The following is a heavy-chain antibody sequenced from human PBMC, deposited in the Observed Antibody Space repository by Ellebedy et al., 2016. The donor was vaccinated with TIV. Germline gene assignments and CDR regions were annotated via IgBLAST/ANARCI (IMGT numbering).Heavy chain of an antibody. V-gene: IGHV1-2*04. Sequence: ASVKVSCXASGYTFTGYYMHWVRQAPGQGLEWMGWINPNSGGTNYAQKFQGWVTMTRDTSISTAYMELSRLRSDDTAVYYCARDYNYGGNSGVPFDYWGQGTLVTVSS. CDR2: INPNSGGT. D-gene: IGHD4-23*01. CDR3: ARDYNYGGNSGVPFDY. CDR1: GYTFTGYY. J-gene: IGHJ4*02.